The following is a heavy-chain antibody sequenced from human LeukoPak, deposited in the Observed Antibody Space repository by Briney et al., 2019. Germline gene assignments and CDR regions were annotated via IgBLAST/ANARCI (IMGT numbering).Heavy chain of an antibody. CDR3: ARHRPGERRFDP. Sequence: SQTLSLTCTVSGGSISSDYLSWIRQPPGKGLEWIGYINYSGSTNYNPSLKSRVIISVDTSKNQFFLKLSSVTAADTAVYSCARHRPGERRFDPWGQGTLVTVSS. CDR1: GGSISSDY. V-gene: IGHV4-59*08. CDR2: INYSGST. J-gene: IGHJ5*02. D-gene: IGHD3-16*01.